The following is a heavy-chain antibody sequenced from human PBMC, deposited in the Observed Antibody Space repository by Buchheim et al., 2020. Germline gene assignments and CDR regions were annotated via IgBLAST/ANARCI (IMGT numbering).Heavy chain of an antibody. D-gene: IGHD1/OR15-1a*01. Sequence: EVQLVESGGGLVQPGGSLRLSCVASGFTFSSHWMHWVRQAPGKGLAWVSHINEDGGAKGSADSVKGRFTISRDNATNMVYLQMNSLRAEDTAVYYCARDLPRTGPCGQGTL. CDR3: ARDLPRTGP. V-gene: IGHV3-74*01. J-gene: IGHJ5*02. CDR2: INEDGGAK. CDR1: GFTFSSHW.